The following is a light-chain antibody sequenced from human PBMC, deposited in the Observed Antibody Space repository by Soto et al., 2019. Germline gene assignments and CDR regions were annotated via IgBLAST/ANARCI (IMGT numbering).Light chain of an antibody. CDR3: QSYDNSLSIYV. V-gene: IGLV1-40*01. J-gene: IGLJ1*01. CDR1: SSDIGAGYD. CDR2: RNT. Sequence: QSVLTRPPSVSGAPGQRVTISCTGSSSDIGAGYDVHWYQQLPGTAPKLLIYRNTNRPSGVPDRFSGSKSGTSASLAITGLQAEDEADYYCQSYDNSLSIYVFGTGTKVTVL.